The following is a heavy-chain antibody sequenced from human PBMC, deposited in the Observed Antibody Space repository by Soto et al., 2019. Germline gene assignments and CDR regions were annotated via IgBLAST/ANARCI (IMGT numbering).Heavy chain of an antibody. V-gene: IGHV3-7*01. CDR2: IKQDGSEK. J-gene: IGHJ3*02. Sequence: GGSLRLSCAASGFPFKNCAMSWVRQAPGKGLEWVANIKQDGSEKYYVDSVKGRFTISRDNAKNSLYLQMNSLRAEDTAVYYCARVTRREDAFDIWGQGTMVTVSS. CDR3: ARVTRREDAFDI. CDR1: GFPFKNCA.